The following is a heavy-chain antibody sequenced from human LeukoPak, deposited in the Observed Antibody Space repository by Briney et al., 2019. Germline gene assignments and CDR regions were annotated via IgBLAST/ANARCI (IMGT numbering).Heavy chain of an antibody. J-gene: IGHJ6*02. Sequence: AAVKVSCRASCYTFTSYGISWVRQAPRQRLEGMGGICAYNVNTNYAQKLQSRVPMTTDTSTSTGYTELRRLRPDDTDGYYCARIKYGDCGYYYYYGMDDWGQGTMVTVSS. CDR2: ICAYNVNT. CDR3: ARIKYGDCGYYYYYGMDD. V-gene: IGHV1-18*01. CDR1: CYTFTSYG. D-gene: IGHD4-17*01.